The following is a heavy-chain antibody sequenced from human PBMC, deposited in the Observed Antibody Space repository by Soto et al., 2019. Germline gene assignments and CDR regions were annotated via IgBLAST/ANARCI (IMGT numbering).Heavy chain of an antibody. CDR3: ARSFLGPTINYYFDY. CDR1: GFTFSSYG. D-gene: IGHD1-26*01. CDR2: IWYDGSNK. J-gene: IGHJ4*02. Sequence: GGSLRLSCAASGFTFSSYGMHWVRQAPGKGLEWVAVIWYDGSNKYYADSVKGRFTISRDNSKNTLYLQMNSLRAEDTAVYYCARSFLGPTINYYFDYWGQGTLVTVSS. V-gene: IGHV3-33*01.